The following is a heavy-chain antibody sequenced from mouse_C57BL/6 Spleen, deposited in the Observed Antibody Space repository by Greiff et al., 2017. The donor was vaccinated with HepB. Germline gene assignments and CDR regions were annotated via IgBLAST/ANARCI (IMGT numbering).Heavy chain of an antibody. CDR3: ARSEGRGFDY. V-gene: IGHV1-55*01. J-gene: IGHJ2*01. CDR1: GYTFTSYW. CDR2: IYPGSGST. D-gene: IGHD3-3*01. Sequence: VKLQESGAELVKPGASVKMSCKASGYTFTSYWITWVKQRPGQGLEWIGDIYPGSGSTNYNEKFKRKATLTVDTSSSTAYMQLSSLTSEDSAVYYCARSEGRGFDYWGQGTTLTVSS.